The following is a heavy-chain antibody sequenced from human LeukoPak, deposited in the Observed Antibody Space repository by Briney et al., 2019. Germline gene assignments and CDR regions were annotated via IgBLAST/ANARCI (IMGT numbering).Heavy chain of an antibody. CDR2: IIPIFGTA. CDR1: GGTFSSYA. J-gene: IGHJ6*02. V-gene: IGHV1-69*01. CDR3: SLGYCSSTSCYGIHYYYYYGMDV. D-gene: IGHD2-2*01. Sequence: SVKVSCKASGGTFSSYAISWVRQAPGQGLEWMGGIIPIFGTANYAQRFQGRVTITADESTSTAYMELSSLRSEDTAVYYCSLGYCSSTSCYGIHYYYYYGMDVWGQGTTVTVSS.